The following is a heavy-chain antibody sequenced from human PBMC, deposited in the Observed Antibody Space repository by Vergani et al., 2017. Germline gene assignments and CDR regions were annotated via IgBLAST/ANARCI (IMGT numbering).Heavy chain of an antibody. V-gene: IGHV4-61*02. D-gene: IGHD4-17*01. Sequence: QAQLQESGPRLVKPSQTLSLTCSFSGGSLDIHSQTWGWIRRPAGKGLEWMGRIHANGNTKYNPSLESRVTMSLDTSTTQFSLKLNSLTAADTAVYYCARSSMGVTTFGYWGQGALVTVSS. CDR2: IHANGNT. CDR1: GGSLDIHSQT. J-gene: IGHJ4*02. CDR3: ARSSMGVTTFGY.